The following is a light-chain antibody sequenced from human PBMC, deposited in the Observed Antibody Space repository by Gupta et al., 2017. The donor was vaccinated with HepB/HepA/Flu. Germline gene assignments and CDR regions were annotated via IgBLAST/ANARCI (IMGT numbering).Light chain of an antibody. J-gene: IGKJ1*01. CDR1: ERIGSW. CDR2: KAS. Sequence: IHITQSPSTLSASVGDRVTISCRASERIGSWLAWYQQKPGKAPKLLIYKASSLQSGVPPRFSGIGSGTDFTLTISSLQPDDFASYYCQQYINSRGTFGQGTKVEIK. V-gene: IGKV1-5*03. CDR3: QQYINSRGT.